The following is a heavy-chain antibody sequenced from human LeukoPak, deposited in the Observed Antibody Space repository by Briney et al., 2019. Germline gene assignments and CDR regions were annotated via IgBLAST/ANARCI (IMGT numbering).Heavy chain of an antibody. CDR2: IYYSGST. Sequence: SETLSLTCTVSGGSISSYYWSWIRQPPGKGLEWIGYIYYSGSTNYNPSLKSRVTISVDTSKNHFSLKLSSVTAADTAVYYCARTRGKNYYFDYWGQGTLVTVSS. CDR3: ARTRGKNYYFDY. CDR1: GGSISSYY. V-gene: IGHV4-59*08. J-gene: IGHJ4*02. D-gene: IGHD3-10*01.